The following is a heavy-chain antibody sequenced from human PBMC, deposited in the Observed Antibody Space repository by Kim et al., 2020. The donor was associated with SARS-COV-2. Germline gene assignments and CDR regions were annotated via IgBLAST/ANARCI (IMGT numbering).Heavy chain of an antibody. CDR2: IGHDGSIP. CDR3: AGKGGGLGLDCFDF. J-gene: IGHJ4*02. D-gene: IGHD2-21*01. Sequence: GGSLRLSCTASGFIFGDYVMHWVRHVPGKGLEWVSSIGHDGSIPSYADSVKGRFTISRDNSKNILYVQMNSLRAEDSGLYYCAGKGGGLGLDCFDFWGQG. V-gene: IGHV3-23*01. CDR1: GFIFGDYV.